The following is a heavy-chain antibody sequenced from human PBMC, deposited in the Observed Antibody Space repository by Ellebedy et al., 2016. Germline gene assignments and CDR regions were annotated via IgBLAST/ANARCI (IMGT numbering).Heavy chain of an antibody. D-gene: IGHD3-22*01. Sequence: GESLKISCAASGFTFSSYGMHWVRQAPGKGLEWVSSISSSSSYIYYADSVKGRFTISRDNAKNSLYLQMNSLRAEDTAVYYCARYDSSGYQELPIDYWGQGTLVTVSS. CDR1: GFTFSSYG. V-gene: IGHV3-21*01. CDR3: ARYDSSGYQELPIDY. J-gene: IGHJ4*02. CDR2: ISSSSSYI.